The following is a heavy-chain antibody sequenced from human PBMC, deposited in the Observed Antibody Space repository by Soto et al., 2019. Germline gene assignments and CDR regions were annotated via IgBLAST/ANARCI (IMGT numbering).Heavy chain of an antibody. J-gene: IGHJ4*02. CDR2: FSGSGDTT. CDR1: GFTFSSYG. CDR3: AKRGCSGGSCSYYDY. V-gene: IGHV3-23*01. Sequence: EVQLLESRGGLVQPGGSLRLSCASSGFTFSSYGMTWVRQAPGRGLEWVSAFSGSGDTTDYADSVKGRFTISRDNSRCTLYLQMNSLRVEDTAVYYCAKRGCSGGSCSYYDYWGQGTLVTVSS. D-gene: IGHD2-15*01.